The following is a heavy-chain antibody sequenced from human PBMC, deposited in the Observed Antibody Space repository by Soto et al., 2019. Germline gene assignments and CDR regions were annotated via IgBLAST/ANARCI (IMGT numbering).Heavy chain of an antibody. D-gene: IGHD6-13*01. CDR3: AKVSSSWYAGFFDF. CDR2: IGGSGDDT. J-gene: IGHJ4*02. CDR1: GFIFSSCA. V-gene: IGHV3-23*01. Sequence: GGSLRLSCAASGFIFSSCAMSWVRQAPGKGLEWVSGIGGSGDDTYYADSVKGRFTISRDNSKNTLYLQMNTLRAEDTAVYYCAKVSSSWYAGFFDFWGQGTLVTGSS.